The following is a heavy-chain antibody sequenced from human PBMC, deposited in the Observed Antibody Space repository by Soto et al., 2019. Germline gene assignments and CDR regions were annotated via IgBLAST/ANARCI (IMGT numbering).Heavy chain of an antibody. V-gene: IGHV4-59*01. CDR2: IYYSGST. D-gene: IGHD6-19*01. CDR3: SRGSSGWPPRLDY. CDR1: GGPISSYY. J-gene: IGHJ4*02. Sequence: QVQLQESGPGLVKPSETLSLNCTVSGGPISSYYWSWIRQSPGKGVEWIGYIYYSGSTNYNPSLKSRGTISVETSKNQFSLELSSVTAADTAVYYCSRGSSGWPPRLDYWGQGTLVTVSS.